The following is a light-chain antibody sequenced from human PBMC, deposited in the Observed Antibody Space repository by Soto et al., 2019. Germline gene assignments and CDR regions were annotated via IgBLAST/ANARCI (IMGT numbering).Light chain of an antibody. Sequence: DILLTQSPSTLSASLGDRVTISWGASQSINKWLAWYQHKPGKAPKLLIYEASSLESGVPSRFSGSGSGTEFTLTISSLQTDDFATYYCQQYNSYSQTFGQGTKVDIK. J-gene: IGKJ1*01. CDR2: EAS. CDR3: QQYNSYSQT. V-gene: IGKV1-5*03. CDR1: QSINKW.